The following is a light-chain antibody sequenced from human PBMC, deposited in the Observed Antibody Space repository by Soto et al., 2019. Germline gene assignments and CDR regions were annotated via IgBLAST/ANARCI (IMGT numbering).Light chain of an antibody. J-gene: IGLJ2*01. CDR2: LDSDGSH. CDR1: SGHSSYA. V-gene: IGLV4-69*01. Sequence: QLVLTQSPSASASLGASVKLTCTLSSGHSSYAIAWHQQQPEKGPRYLMKLDSDGSHTKGDAIPDRFSGSSSGAERYLTISGLQSEDEADYSCQTWGTGIHVVFGGGTKLTVL. CDR3: QTWGTGIHVV.